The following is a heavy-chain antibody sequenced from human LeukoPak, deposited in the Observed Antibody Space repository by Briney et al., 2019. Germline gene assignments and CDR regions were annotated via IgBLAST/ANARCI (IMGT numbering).Heavy chain of an antibody. CDR1: GFTFTSSA. J-gene: IGHJ5*02. CDR2: IVVGSGNT. Sequence: ASVKVSCKASGFTFTSSAMQWVRQARGHRLEWIGWIVVGSGNTNYAQKFQERVTITRDMSTSTAYMELSSLRSEDTAVYYCAADRPSYYYGSGSYRTFDPWGQGTLVTVSS. V-gene: IGHV1-58*02. CDR3: AADRPSYYYGSGSYRTFDP. D-gene: IGHD3-10*01.